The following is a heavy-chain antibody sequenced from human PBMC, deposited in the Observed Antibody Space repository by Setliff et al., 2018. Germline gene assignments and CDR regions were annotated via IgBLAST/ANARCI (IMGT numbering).Heavy chain of an antibody. CDR1: GFTFSTYS. J-gene: IGHJ4*02. CDR2: IRQDGTNK. CDR3: AREVWNIYDNDNSWSGYSDH. Sequence: LRLSCAASGFTFSTYSLIWVRQAPGKGLEWVADIRQDGTNKYYVDSVKGRFTISRDNAKNSLYLQMNSLRAEDTALYYCAREVWNIYDNDNSWSGYSDHWGQGTLVTVSS. V-gene: IGHV3-7*03. D-gene: IGHD3-3*01.